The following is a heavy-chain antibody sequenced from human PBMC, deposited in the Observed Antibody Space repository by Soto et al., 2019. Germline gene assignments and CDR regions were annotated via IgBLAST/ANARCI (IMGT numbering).Heavy chain of an antibody. Sequence: QITLKESGPALVKPTQTLTLTCTLSGFSLSTDGVGVGWIRQPPGKALEWLELIYWDDDKGYSPSLRSRLTITKDTSQNQVVLTMTNIDPLDTATYYCAHSRCGGGCLQSYSSRYYYGMDVWGQGTTVTVSS. CDR1: GFSLSTDGVG. D-gene: IGHD2-21*02. V-gene: IGHV2-5*02. CDR2: IYWDDDK. J-gene: IGHJ6*02. CDR3: AHSRCGGGCLQSYSSRYYYGMDV.